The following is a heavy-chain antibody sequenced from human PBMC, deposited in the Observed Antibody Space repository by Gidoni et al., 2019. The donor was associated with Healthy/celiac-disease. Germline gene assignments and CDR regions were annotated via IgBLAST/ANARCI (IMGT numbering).Heavy chain of an antibody. J-gene: IGHJ3*02. D-gene: IGHD3-22*01. CDR3: ARYYYYDSSGYPFAFDI. V-gene: IGHV3-48*01. Sequence: EVQLVESGGGLVQPGGSLRLSCAASGVTFSSYSMNWVRQAPGKGLEWVSYISSSSSPIYYADSVKGRFTISRDNAKNSLYLQMNSLRAEDTAVYYCARYYYYDSSGYPFAFDIWGQGTMVTVSS. CDR1: GVTFSSYS. CDR2: ISSSSSPI.